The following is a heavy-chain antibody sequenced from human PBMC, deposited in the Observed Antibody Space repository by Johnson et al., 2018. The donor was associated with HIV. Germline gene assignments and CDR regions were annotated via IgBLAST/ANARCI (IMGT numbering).Heavy chain of an antibody. V-gene: IGHV3-33*01. J-gene: IGHJ3*02. CDR1: GFTFSSYG. Sequence: QVQLVESGGGVVQSGRSLRLSCAASGFTFSSYGMHWVRQAPGKGLEWVAVIWYDGSNKYYADSVRGRFTISRDNSKNSLYLQMNSLRAEDTALYYCARDYDCGGDCYPSGAFDIWGQGTMVTVSS. CDR2: IWYDGSNK. D-gene: IGHD2-21*02. CDR3: ARDYDCGGDCYPSGAFDI.